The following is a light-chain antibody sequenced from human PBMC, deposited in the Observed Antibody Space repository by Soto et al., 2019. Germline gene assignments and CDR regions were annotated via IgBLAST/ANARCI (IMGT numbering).Light chain of an antibody. CDR3: QQGYSNPWT. CDR2: AAS. CDR1: QGISSW. Sequence: DIQITQSPSSLSASVGDRVTITCRASQGISSWLAWYQQKPGKAPKLLIYAASNLQSGVPSRFSGSGSGTNFTLSLNSLQPEDFATYYCQQGYSNPWTFGQGTKVDIK. J-gene: IGKJ1*01. V-gene: IGKV1-12*01.